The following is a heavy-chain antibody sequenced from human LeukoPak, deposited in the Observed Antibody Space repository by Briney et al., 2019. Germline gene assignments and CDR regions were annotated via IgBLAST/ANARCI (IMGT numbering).Heavy chain of an antibody. Sequence: GGSLRLSCAVSGFTFSSYSMNWVRQAPGKGLEWVSSISSSSSYIYYADSVKGRFTISRDNAKNSLYLQMNSLRAEDTAVYYCARAARGYSYGRPPPFDYWGQGTLVTVSS. CDR1: GFTFSSYS. V-gene: IGHV3-21*01. CDR2: ISSSSSYI. D-gene: IGHD5-18*01. CDR3: ARAARGYSYGRPPPFDY. J-gene: IGHJ4*02.